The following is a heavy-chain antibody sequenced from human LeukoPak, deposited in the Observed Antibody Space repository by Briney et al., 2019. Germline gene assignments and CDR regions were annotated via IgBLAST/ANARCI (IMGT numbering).Heavy chain of an antibody. CDR3: ACCSSTSCYLPFGY. Sequence: GGSLRLSCAASGFTFSSYSMNWVRQAPGKGLEWVSYISSSSSSTIYYADSVKGRFTISRDNAKNSLYLQMNSLRDEDTAVYYCACCSSTSCYLPFGYWGQGTLVTVSS. CDR2: ISSSSSSTI. V-gene: IGHV3-48*02. J-gene: IGHJ4*02. D-gene: IGHD2-2*01. CDR1: GFTFSSYS.